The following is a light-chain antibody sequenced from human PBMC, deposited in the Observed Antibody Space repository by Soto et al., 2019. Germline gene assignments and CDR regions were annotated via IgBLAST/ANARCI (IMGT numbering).Light chain of an antibody. CDR3: HQYGRARLT. CDR1: QSVTCY. Sequence: IVLTQSPGTLSLSPGERATLACRASQSVTCYLAWYQQKSVQAPRLLIYGASFTATDCPDRFTAGWSGSDFTLTISRLETEEYAVYDWHQYGRARLTFGGGTKVESK. V-gene: IGKV3-20*01. CDR2: GAS. J-gene: IGKJ4*01.